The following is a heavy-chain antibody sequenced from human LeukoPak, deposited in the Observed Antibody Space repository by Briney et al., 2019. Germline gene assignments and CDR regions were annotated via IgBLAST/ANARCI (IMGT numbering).Heavy chain of an antibody. CDR2: IYHSGST. CDR1: GGSISSGGYS. J-gene: IGHJ6*04. V-gene: IGHV4-30-2*01. D-gene: IGHD2-2*01. Sequence: PSQTLSLTCAVSGGSISSGGYSWSWVRQPPGKGLEWIGEIYHSGSTNYNPSLKSRVTISVDKSKNQFSLKLSSVTAADTAVYYCASQDIVVVPAAMGPYYYYGMDVWGKGTTVTVSS. CDR3: ASQDIVVVPAAMGPYYYYGMDV.